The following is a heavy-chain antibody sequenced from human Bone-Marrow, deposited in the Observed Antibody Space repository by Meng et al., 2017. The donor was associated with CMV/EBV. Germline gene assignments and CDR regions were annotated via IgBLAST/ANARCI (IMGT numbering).Heavy chain of an antibody. Sequence: GESLKISCAASGFTVSSNYMSWVRQAPGKGLEWVSVIYSGGSTYYADSVKGRFTISRDNSKNTLYLQMGSLRAEDMAVYYCARVTTVTTPYWGQGTLVTVSS. J-gene: IGHJ4*02. V-gene: IGHV3-53*05. CDR2: IYSGGST. CDR3: ARVTTVTTPY. D-gene: IGHD4-11*01. CDR1: GFTVSSNY.